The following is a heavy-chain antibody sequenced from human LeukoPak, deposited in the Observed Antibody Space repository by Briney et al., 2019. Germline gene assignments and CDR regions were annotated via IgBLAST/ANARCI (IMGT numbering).Heavy chain of an antibody. CDR2: ITSSSSYV. CDR1: GFSFSTYN. D-gene: IGHD3-10*01. V-gene: IGHV3-21*01. CDR3: AKTHSAPYINTMIRGVPYSYFYYMDV. Sequence: GGSLRLSCEASGFSFSTYNMNWVRQAPAQRLEWISSITSSSSYVFYADSVRGRFTISRDNAKNSLYLQIDSPRAEDTAVYYCAKTHSAPYINTMIRGVPYSYFYYMDVWGTGTTVTISS. J-gene: IGHJ6*03.